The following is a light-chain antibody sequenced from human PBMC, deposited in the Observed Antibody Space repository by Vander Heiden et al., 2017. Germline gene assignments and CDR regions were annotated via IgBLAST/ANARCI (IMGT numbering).Light chain of an antibody. CDR2: AAS. CDR1: QSISSY. V-gene: IGKV1-39*01. Sequence: LQMTQSPSSLSASLGDRVTITCRESQSISSYSTWYQQKPGKAPKLLIYAASSLQSGVPSRFSGSGSATDFTLTISSLQPEDSATYFCQQTYNTPPAFGQGTKVQIK. J-gene: IGKJ1*01. CDR3: QQTYNTPPA.